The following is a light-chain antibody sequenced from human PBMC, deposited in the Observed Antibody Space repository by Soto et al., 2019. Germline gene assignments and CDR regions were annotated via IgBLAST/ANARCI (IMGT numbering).Light chain of an antibody. J-gene: IGKJ2*01. V-gene: IGKV3-11*01. CDR3: QQRSNWPPYT. CDR1: QSVSSY. CDR2: NAS. Sequence: EIVLTQSPATLSLSPGERATLSCRASQSVSSYLAWYQQRPGQAPRLLIYNASNRATGIPARFSGSRSGTDFTLTISSIEPEDFAVYYCQQRSNWPPYTFGQGTKLEIK.